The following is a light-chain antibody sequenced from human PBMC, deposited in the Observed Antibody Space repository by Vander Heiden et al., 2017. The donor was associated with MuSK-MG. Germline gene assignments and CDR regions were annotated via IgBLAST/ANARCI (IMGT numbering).Light chain of an antibody. Sequence: SSVLTQPPSVSVAPGPTATITCEGTNMGSKSVHWYHQRPGQAPVVVIYYDNDRPSGIPERFSGSNSGNTATLSISRVEAGDEADYSCQVWDFNSDRYVFGGGTKVTVL. V-gene: IGLV3-21*04. CDR3: QVWDFNSDRYV. J-gene: IGLJ1*01. CDR1: NMGSKS. CDR2: YDN.